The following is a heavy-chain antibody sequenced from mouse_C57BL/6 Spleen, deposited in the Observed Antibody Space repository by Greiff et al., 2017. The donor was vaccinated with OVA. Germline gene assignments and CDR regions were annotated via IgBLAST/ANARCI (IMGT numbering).Heavy chain of an antibody. CDR2: IDPSDSYT. Sequence: QVQLQQPGAELVMPGASVKLSCKASGYTFTSYWMHWVKQRPGQGLEWIGEIDPSDSYTNYNQKFKGKSTLTVDKSSSTAYMQLSSLTSEDSAVYYCARFSYGNYWYFDVWGTGTTVTVSS. J-gene: IGHJ1*03. CDR1: GYTFTSYW. CDR3: ARFSYGNYWYFDV. D-gene: IGHD2-1*01. V-gene: IGHV1-69*01.